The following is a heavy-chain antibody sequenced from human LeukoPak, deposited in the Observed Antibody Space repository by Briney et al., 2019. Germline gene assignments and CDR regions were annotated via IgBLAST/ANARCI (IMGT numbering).Heavy chain of an antibody. J-gene: IGHJ3*02. V-gene: IGHV3-23*01. D-gene: IGHD2-2*01. CDR3: ARDGCASCYHWDSFDI. CDR1: GFTFSTYG. CDR2: ISGIGGRT. Sequence: GGTLRLSCAASGFTFSTYGMSWVRQAPGKGLEWVSSISGIGGRTYYADSVKGRFTVSRDNSRNTVFLQMNSLRAEDTAVYYCARDGCASCYHWDSFDIWGQGTMVTVSS.